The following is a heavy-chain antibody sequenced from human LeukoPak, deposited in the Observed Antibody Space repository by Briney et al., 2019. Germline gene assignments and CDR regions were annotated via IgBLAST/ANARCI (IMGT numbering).Heavy chain of an antibody. CDR3: ASAGYYYDSSGIGWFNP. J-gene: IGHJ5*02. CDR1: GGYISSGAYS. Sequence: SETLSLTCAVSGGYISSGAYSWSWIRQPPRKGLEWIGYIYYSGSTNYNPSLKSRVTISVDTSKNQFSLKLSSVTAADTAVYYCASAGYYYDSSGIGWFNPWGQGTLVTVSS. V-gene: IGHV4-61*08. D-gene: IGHD3-22*01. CDR2: IYYSGST.